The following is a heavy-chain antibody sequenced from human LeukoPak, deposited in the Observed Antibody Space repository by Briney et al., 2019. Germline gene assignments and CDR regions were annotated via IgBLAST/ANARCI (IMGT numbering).Heavy chain of an antibody. CDR3: AREYSSPSIYYYYYMDV. CDR2: IYTSGST. V-gene: IGHV4-61*02. CDR1: GGSISSGSYY. D-gene: IGHD6-6*01. Sequence: SETLSLTCTVSGGSISSGSYYWSWIRQPAGKGLEWIGRIYTSGSTNYNPSLKSRVTISVDTSKNQFSLKLSSVTAADTAVYYCAREYSSPSIYYYYYMDVWGKGTTVTVSS. J-gene: IGHJ6*03.